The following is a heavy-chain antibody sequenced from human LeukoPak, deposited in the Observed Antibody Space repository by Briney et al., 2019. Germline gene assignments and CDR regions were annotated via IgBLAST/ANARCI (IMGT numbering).Heavy chain of an antibody. CDR1: GFTFNSYN. V-gene: IGHV3-48*01. CDR2: ISSASGTR. D-gene: IGHD2-21*01. CDR3: AKDCGGDCYAPDY. J-gene: IGHJ4*02. Sequence: TGGSLRLSCAASGFTFNSYNMNWVRQAPGKGLEWISYISSASGTREYADSVKGRFTVSRDNAKNSLFLQMDSLRADDTAVYYCAKDCGGDCYAPDYWGQGTLVTVSS.